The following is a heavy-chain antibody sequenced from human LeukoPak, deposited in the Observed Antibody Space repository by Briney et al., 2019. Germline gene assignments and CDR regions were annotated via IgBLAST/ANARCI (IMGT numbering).Heavy chain of an antibody. V-gene: IGHV3-21*01. CDR2: ITSSGRYI. J-gene: IGHJ6*03. CDR3: ARSIVGAKVYYYYYMDV. CDR1: GFTFSSYS. D-gene: IGHD1-26*01. Sequence: GGSLRLSCAASGFTFSSYSMNWVRQAPGKGLEWVSSITSSGRYIYYADSVKGRFTISRDNAKNSLYLQMNSLRAEDTAVYYCARSIVGAKVYYYYYMDVWGKGTTVTVSS.